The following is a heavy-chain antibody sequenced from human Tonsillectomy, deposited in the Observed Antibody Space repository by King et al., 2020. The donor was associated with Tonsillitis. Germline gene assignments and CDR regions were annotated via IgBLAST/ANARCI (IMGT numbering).Heavy chain of an antibody. J-gene: IGHJ4*02. Sequence: VQLQESGPGLVKPSQTLSLTCTVSGDSISSGDYYWSWIRQHPGKGLEWIGYIYYTGGTYGSTFYNPSLTSRVTISVDSSKNQFSLKLLSLTAADTAVYYCAKYVPPSFDYWGQGTLVTVSS. D-gene: IGHD2/OR15-2a*01. CDR1: GDSISSGDYY. CDR3: AKYVPPSFDY. CDR2: IYYTGGTYGST. V-gene: IGHV4-31*03.